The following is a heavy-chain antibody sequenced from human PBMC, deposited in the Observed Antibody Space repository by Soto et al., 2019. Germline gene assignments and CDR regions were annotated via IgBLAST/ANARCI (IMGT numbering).Heavy chain of an antibody. CDR3: THGIGGGNSCYFDF. CDR1: GFSLSTSDMG. D-gene: IGHD2-21*02. CDR2: IYWDDDK. Sequence: QITLKESGPTLVKPTQTLTLTCTFSGFSLSTSDMGVGWIRQPPGKALEWLALIYWDDDKRYSPSLKIRLTITKDTSKNQVVLTMTNMDPVDTATYYCTHGIGGGNSCYFDFWGQGTLVTVSS. J-gene: IGHJ4*02. V-gene: IGHV2-5*02.